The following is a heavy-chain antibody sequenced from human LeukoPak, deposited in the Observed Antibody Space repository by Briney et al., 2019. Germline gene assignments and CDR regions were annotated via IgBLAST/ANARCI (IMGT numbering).Heavy chain of an antibody. CDR2: ISAYSGNT. J-gene: IGHJ4*02. CDR1: GYTFTSYG. Sequence: VASVKVSCKASGYTFTSYGISWVRQAPGQGLEWMGWISAYSGNTKYSQKLQGRVTVTTDTSTSTAYMELRSLRSDDTAVYYCARDYYGSGSYSDYWGQGTLVTVSS. D-gene: IGHD3-10*01. V-gene: IGHV1-18*01. CDR3: ARDYYGSGSYSDY.